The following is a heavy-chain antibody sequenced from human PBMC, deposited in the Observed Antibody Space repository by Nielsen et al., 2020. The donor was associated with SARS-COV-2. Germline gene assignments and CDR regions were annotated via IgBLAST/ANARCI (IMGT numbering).Heavy chain of an antibody. CDR3: ARGRPVTDY. CDR2: INHSGST. Sequence: LETLSLTCAVYSGSFSDYYWSWIRQPPGKGLEWIGEINHSGSTNYNPSLRSRVTISVDTSKNQFSLKLYSVTAADTAVYYCARGRPVTDYWGQGTLVTVSS. J-gene: IGHJ4*02. D-gene: IGHD4-17*01. V-gene: IGHV4-34*01. CDR1: SGSFSDYY.